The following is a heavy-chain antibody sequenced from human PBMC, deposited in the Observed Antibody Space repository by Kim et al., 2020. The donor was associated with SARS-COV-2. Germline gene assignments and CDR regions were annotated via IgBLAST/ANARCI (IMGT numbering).Heavy chain of an antibody. V-gene: IGHV4-59*13. CDR2: IYYSGST. J-gene: IGHJ6*02. CDR1: GGSISSYY. Sequence: SETLSLTCTVSGGSISSYYWSWIRQPPGKGLEWIGYIYYSGSTNYNPSLKSRVTISVDTSKNQFSLKLSSVPAADTAVYYCARDEVGQLWLNGMDVWGQGTTVTVSS. CDR3: ARDEVGQLWLNGMDV. D-gene: IGHD5-18*01.